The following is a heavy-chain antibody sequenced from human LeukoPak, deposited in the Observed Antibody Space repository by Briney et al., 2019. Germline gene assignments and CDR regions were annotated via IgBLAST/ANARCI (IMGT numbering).Heavy chain of an antibody. V-gene: IGHV4-34*01. J-gene: IGHJ3*02. Sequence: SETLSLTCAVYGGSFSGYYWSWIRQPPGKGLEWIGEINHSGSTNYNPSLKSRVTISVDTSKNQFSLKLSSVTAADTAVYYCARWESTLGAFDIWGQGTMVTVSS. CDR3: ARWESTLGAFDI. D-gene: IGHD1-26*01. CDR1: GGSFSGYY. CDR2: INHSGST.